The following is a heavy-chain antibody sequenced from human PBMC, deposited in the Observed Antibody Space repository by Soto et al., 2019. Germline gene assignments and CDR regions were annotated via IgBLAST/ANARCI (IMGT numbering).Heavy chain of an antibody. J-gene: IGHJ4*02. CDR3: ARDERSYGEPPFDY. CDR2: IKSNGGDP. D-gene: IGHD3-16*01. CDR1: GFTFTGYY. Sequence: ASVKVSCKASGFTFTGYYIHWVRQAPGQGLEWMGWIKSNGGDPKYAQKFQDRVTMTRDTSMNTVYMELSRLRSDDSAVYYCARDERSYGEPPFDYWGQGTLVTASS. V-gene: IGHV1-2*02.